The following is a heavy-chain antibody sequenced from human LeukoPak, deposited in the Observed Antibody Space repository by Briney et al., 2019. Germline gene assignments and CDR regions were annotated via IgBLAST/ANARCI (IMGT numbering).Heavy chain of an antibody. J-gene: IGHJ4*02. V-gene: IGHV3-64*01. CDR2: ISSDGGSP. D-gene: IGHD2-15*01. CDR1: GFTFSNYA. Sequence: QPGGSLRLSCAASGFTFSNYAMHWVRQAPGEGLESVSGISSDGGSPFHVNSVKGRVTISRDNSKDTLYLQMGSLRAEDMAVYYCAREYCSGGRCQYYFDYWGQGTLVTVSS. CDR3: AREYCSGGRCQYYFDY.